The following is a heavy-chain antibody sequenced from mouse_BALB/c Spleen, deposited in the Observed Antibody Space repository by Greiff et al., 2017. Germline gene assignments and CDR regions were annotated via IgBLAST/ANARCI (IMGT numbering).Heavy chain of an antibody. CDR2: ISSGSSTI. V-gene: IGHV5-17*02. Sequence: EVQVVESGGGLVQPGGSRKLSCAASGFTFSSFGMHWVRQAPEKGLEWVAYISSGSSTIYYADTVKGRFTISRDNPKNTLFLQMTSLRSEDTAMYYCARDATATIAYWGQGTLVTVSA. D-gene: IGHD1-2*01. CDR3: ARDATATIAY. CDR1: GFTFSSFG. J-gene: IGHJ3*01.